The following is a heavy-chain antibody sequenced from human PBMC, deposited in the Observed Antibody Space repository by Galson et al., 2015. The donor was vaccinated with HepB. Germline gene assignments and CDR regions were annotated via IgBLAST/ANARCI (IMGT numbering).Heavy chain of an antibody. CDR2: INPTGYST. Sequence: SVKVSCKAPRYTFTRYNMHWVRQAPGQGLEWMGVINPTGYSTTYARKFQGRATMTSDTSTSTGYMEPSSLRSADTAVYYCARPSDYYDSSGYMSDAFDIWGQGTMVTVSS. V-gene: IGHV1-46*01. J-gene: IGHJ3*02. CDR3: ARPSDYYDSSGYMSDAFDI. D-gene: IGHD3-22*01. CDR1: RYTFTRYN.